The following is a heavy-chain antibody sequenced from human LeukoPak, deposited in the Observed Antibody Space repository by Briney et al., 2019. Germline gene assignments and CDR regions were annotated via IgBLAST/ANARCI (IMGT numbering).Heavy chain of an antibody. CDR1: GFTFGTYS. D-gene: IGHD5-12*01. Sequence: PGGSLRLSCEGSGFTFGTYSLTWFRQVPGKGLEWISYITPTGNTFYYAVSVKGRFTISRDNAKNSLFLQMNSLRVEDTAVYYCARCLSGYEPLCAYWGQGTQVTVSS. V-gene: IGHV3-48*01. CDR3: ARCLSGYEPLCAY. J-gene: IGHJ4*02. CDR2: ITPTGNTF.